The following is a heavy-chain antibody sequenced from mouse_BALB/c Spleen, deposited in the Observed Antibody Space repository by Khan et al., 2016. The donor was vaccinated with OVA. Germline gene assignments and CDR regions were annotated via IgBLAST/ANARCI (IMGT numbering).Heavy chain of an antibody. V-gene: IGHV2-9*02. D-gene: IGHD1-3*01. CDR3: ARAFYNGAWFAY. CDR1: GFSLSNYG. CDR2: IWAGGRT. J-gene: IGHJ3*01. Sequence: QVQLKESGPGLVAPSQTLSITCTVSGFSLSNYGVHWVRQPPGKGLEWLGVIWAGGRTNHNSALMSRLTISKDNSKSQVFLKMISLQTDDTAIYYGARAFYNGAWFAYWGQGTLVTVST.